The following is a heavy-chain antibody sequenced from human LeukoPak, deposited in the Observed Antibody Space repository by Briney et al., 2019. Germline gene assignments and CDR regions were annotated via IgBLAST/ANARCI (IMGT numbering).Heavy chain of an antibody. J-gene: IGHJ5*02. CDR2: INPSDGDI. Sequence: ASVKVSCKASGYTFTSYYMHWVRQAPGQGFEWMGLINPSDGDISYAQKFQGRVTMTRDVSTSTVYMELSSLRSEDTALYYCAREPRVGTAVSFDPWGQGTLVTVSS. CDR3: AREPRVGTAVSFDP. CDR1: GYTFTSYY. D-gene: IGHD1-26*01. V-gene: IGHV1-46*01.